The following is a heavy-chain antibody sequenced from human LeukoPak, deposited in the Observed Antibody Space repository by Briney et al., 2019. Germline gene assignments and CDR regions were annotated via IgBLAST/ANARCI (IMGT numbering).Heavy chain of an antibody. CDR3: ARWSGSVTARNYYYYMDV. Sequence: SETLSLTCTVSGGCVRRGNYYWTWIRQPAGSGLEWIGRIYTSGATDYNPSLRTRVTISVDASRNQFSLNLSSVTAADTAVYYCARWSGSVTARNYYYYMDVWGEGTTVTVSS. D-gene: IGHD6-6*01. CDR2: IYTSGAT. J-gene: IGHJ6*03. CDR1: GGCVRRGNYY. V-gene: IGHV4-61*02.